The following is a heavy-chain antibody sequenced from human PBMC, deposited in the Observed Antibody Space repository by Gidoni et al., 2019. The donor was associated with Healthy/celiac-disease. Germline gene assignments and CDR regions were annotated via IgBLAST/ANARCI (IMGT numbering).Heavy chain of an antibody. CDR2: ISSSSSYI. Sequence: EVQMVESGGGLVKPGGSLRLSCAASGFTFSSYSMNWVRQAPGKGLEWVSSISSSSSYIYYADSVKGRFTISRDNAKNSLYLQMNSLRAEDTAVYYCAREPELVDYYYGMDVWGQGTTVTVSS. CDR3: AREPELVDYYYGMDV. V-gene: IGHV3-21*01. J-gene: IGHJ6*02. CDR1: GFTFSSYS. D-gene: IGHD2-8*02.